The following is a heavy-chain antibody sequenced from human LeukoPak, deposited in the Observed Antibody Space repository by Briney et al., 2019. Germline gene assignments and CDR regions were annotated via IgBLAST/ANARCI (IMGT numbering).Heavy chain of an antibody. CDR1: GFTFSSYA. CDR3: AKDTASSWWYFDL. V-gene: IGHV3-23*01. CDR2: ISGSGGST. J-gene: IGHJ2*01. D-gene: IGHD5-18*01. Sequence: PGGSLRLFCAASGFTFSSYAMSWVRQAPGKGLEWVSAISGSGGSTYYADSVKGRFTISRDNSKNTLYLQMNSLRAEDTAVYYCAKDTASSWWYFDLWGRGTLVTVSS.